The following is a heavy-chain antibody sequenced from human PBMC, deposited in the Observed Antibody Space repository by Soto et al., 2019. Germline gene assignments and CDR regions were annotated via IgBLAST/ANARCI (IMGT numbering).Heavy chain of an antibody. CDR1: GGSFSGYY. CDR3: ARGSVDYGDYRFDY. Sequence: QVQLQQWGAGLLKPSETLSLTCAVYGGSFSGYYWSWIRQPPGQGLEWIGEINHSGSTNYNPSLKSRVTISVDTSKNQFSLKLSSVTAADTAVYYCARGSVDYGDYRFDYWGQGTLVTVSS. V-gene: IGHV4-34*01. J-gene: IGHJ4*02. D-gene: IGHD4-17*01. CDR2: INHSGST.